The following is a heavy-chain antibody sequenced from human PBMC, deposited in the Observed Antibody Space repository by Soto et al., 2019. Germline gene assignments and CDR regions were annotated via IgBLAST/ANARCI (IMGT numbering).Heavy chain of an antibody. CDR1: GYTLTELS. J-gene: IGHJ4*02. CDR2: FDPEDGET. CDR3: ATPRPYYYDSSGYYAFDY. D-gene: IGHD3-22*01. Sequence: GASVKVSCKVSGYTLTELSMHWVRQAPGKGLEWMGGFDPEDGETIYAQKFQGRVTMTEDTSTDTAYMELSSLRSEDTAVYYCATPRPYYYDSSGYYAFDYWGQGTLVTVSS. V-gene: IGHV1-24*01.